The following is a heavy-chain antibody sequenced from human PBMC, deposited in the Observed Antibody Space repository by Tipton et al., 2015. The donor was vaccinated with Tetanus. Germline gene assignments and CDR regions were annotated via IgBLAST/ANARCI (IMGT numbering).Heavy chain of an antibody. CDR2: MYSGGDT. CDR3: ARGPESRVYMRTVPLDY. V-gene: IGHV3-53*01. J-gene: IGHJ4*02. Sequence: QLVQSGAEVKKPGESLKISCKPSGYNFTIYWIGWVRLMPGKGLEWVSVMYSGGDTYYADSVRGRFTISRDNAENTVFLQMSGLGLEDMSLYFCARGPESRVYMRTVPLDYWGQGTLVTASS. CDR1: GYNFTIYW.